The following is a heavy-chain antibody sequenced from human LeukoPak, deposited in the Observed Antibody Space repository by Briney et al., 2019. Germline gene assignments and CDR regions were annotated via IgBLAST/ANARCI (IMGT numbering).Heavy chain of an antibody. J-gene: IGHJ4*02. CDR3: ARDKGYCSDGSCYPTFDC. CDR2: IYYSGST. V-gene: IGHV4-30-4*08. Sequence: PSQTLSLTCTVSGGSISSGDYYWSWIRQPPGKGLEWIGYIYYSGSTYYNPSLKSRVTISVDTSKNQFSLKLSSVTAADTAVYYCARDKGYCSDGSCYPTFDCWGQGTLVTVSS. CDR1: GGSISSGDYY. D-gene: IGHD2-15*01.